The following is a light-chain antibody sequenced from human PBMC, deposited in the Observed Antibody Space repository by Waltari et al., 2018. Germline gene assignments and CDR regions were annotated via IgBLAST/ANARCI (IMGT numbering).Light chain of an antibody. Sequence: QSVLTQPPSASGTPGQRVTIPCSGSYSNIGSNYVYWYPHPPRTAPKLLIFNNNHRPSGVPVRFSGSNSGTSASLAISGLRSEDEADYYCAAWDDNLRGVFGGGTRLAVL. CDR1: YSNIGSNY. J-gene: IGLJ2*01. V-gene: IGLV1-47*01. CDR2: NNN. CDR3: AAWDDNLRGV.